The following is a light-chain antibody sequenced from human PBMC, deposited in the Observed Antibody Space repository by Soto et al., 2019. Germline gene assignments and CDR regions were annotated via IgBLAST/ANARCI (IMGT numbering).Light chain of an antibody. Sequence: QSVLTQPPSASGSPGQSVTISCTGSRSDVGGYDYGSWCQQHPGKAPKLMIYEVTIRPSGVSDRFSGSKSGNTASLTVSGLQAEDEADYYCSSYTGGNPSYVFGTGTKVTVL. J-gene: IGLJ1*01. V-gene: IGLV2-8*01. CDR3: SSYTGGNPSYV. CDR2: EVT. CDR1: RSDVGGYDY.